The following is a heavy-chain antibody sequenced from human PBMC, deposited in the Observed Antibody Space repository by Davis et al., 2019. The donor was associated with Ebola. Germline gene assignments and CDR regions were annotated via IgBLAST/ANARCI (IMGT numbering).Heavy chain of an antibody. CDR3: QRLFSGGV. CDR1: GSTFSASG. CDR2: IRSKANSYAT. J-gene: IGHJ4*02. D-gene: IGHD2-8*02. V-gene: IGHV3-73*01. Sequence: GGSLRPPCAVLGSTFSASGMRGVRLASGKGLEWVGRIRSKANSYATAYAASVKGRFTISRDDSKNTLYLQMNSLKTEDTAVYYCQRLFSGGVGGQGNLVTVS.